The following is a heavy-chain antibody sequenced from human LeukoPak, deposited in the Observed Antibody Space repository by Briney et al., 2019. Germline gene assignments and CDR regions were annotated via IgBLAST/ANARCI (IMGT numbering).Heavy chain of an antibody. CDR1: GFTFSSYG. J-gene: IGHJ4*02. D-gene: IGHD1-26*01. Sequence: GGSLRLSCAASGFTFSSYGMHWVRQAPGKGLEWVAFIRFDGSNKYYADSVKGRFTISRDNSKNTLYLQMNSLRAEDTAVYYCARDSHVGGSYGRLDYWGQGTLVTVSS. CDR2: IRFDGSNK. V-gene: IGHV3-30*02. CDR3: ARDSHVGGSYGRLDY.